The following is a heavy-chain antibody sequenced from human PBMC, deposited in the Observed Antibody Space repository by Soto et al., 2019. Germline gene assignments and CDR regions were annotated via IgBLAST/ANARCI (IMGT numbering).Heavy chain of an antibody. J-gene: IGHJ6*02. CDR2: IFYSGGT. CDR3: ASLRGIAARRGYYYYYYGMDV. CDR1: GAPINSGGYY. Sequence: PSETLSPTCPVSGAPINSGGYYWGWIRPLPGKGPEGIGDIFYSGGTHNHPSPQRRVTTSDNPSKNQFSLQLSSVTAADTAVYYCASLRGIAARRGYYYYYYGMDVWGQGTTVTVSS. V-gene: IGHV4-31*03. D-gene: IGHD6-6*01.